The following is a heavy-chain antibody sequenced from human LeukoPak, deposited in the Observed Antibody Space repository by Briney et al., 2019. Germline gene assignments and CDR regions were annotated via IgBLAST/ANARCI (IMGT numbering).Heavy chain of an antibody. J-gene: IGHJ4*02. CDR3: AKKYSYGYYFDY. D-gene: IGHD5-18*01. V-gene: IGHV3-53*01. Sequence: GGSLRLSCTVSGFTVSSDSMSWVRQAPGKGLEWVSFIYSGGSTHYSDSVKGRFTISRDNSKNTLYLQMNSLRAEDTAVYYCAKKYSYGYYFDYWGQGTLVTVSS. CDR2: IYSGGST. CDR1: GFTVSSDS.